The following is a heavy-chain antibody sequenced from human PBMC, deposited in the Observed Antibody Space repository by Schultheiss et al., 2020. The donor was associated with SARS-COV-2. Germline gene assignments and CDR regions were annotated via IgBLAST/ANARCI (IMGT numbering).Heavy chain of an antibody. CDR2: ISSSSSYI. Sequence: GGSLRLSCAASGFTVSSNYMSWVRQAPGKGLEWVSSISSSSSYIYYADSVKGRFTISRDNSKNTLYLQMNSLRVEDTAVYYCATAKGRITMIVVAIPDAFDIWGQGTMVTVSS. CDR1: GFTVSSNY. V-gene: IGHV3-21*04. CDR3: ATAKGRITMIVVAIPDAFDI. D-gene: IGHD3-22*01. J-gene: IGHJ3*02.